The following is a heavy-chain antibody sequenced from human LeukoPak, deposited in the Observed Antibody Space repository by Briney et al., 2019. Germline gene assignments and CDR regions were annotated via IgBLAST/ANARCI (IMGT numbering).Heavy chain of an antibody. V-gene: IGHV3-64*01. J-gene: IGHJ4*02. CDR1: GFTFSSCA. Sequence: GGSLRLSCAASGFTFSSCAMHWVRQAPGKGLEYVSAISSNGGITYYANSVKGRFTISRDNSKNTLYLQMGSLRTEDMAVYYCATLSHPDYFDYWGQGTLVTVSS. CDR2: ISSNGGIT. CDR3: ATLSHPDYFDY.